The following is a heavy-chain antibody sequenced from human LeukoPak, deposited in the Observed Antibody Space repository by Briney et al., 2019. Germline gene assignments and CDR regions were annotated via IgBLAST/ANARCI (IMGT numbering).Heavy chain of an antibody. V-gene: IGHV3-21*01. J-gene: IGHJ4*02. D-gene: IGHD1-14*01. CDR3: ARGRLFGRGRNPDSLYYLDY. Sequence: GGSLRLSCAASGFTFTTYSMNWVRQTPGKGLEWVSSISSTSSDTYYADSVKGRFTISRDDAKNSLYLQMNSLRAEDTAVYYCARGRLFGRGRNPDSLYYLDYWGQGTLVTVSS. CDR2: ISSTSSDT. CDR1: GFTFTTYS.